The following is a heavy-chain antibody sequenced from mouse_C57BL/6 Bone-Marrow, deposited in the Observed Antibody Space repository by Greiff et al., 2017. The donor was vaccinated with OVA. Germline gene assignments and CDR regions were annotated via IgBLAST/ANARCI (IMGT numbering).Heavy chain of an antibody. D-gene: IGHD1-1*01. V-gene: IGHV1-66*01. CDR3: ARNYGQRYFDV. J-gene: IGHJ1*03. Sequence: VQLQQSGPELVKPGASVKISCKASGYSFTSYYIHWVKQRPGQGLEWIGWIYPGSGNTKYNEKFKGKATLTADTSSSTAYMQLSSLTSEDSAVYYCARNYGQRYFDVWGTGTTVTVSS. CDR1: GYSFTSYY. CDR2: IYPGSGNT.